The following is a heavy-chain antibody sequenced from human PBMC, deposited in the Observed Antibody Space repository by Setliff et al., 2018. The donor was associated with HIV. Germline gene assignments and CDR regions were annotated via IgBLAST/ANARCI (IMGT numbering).Heavy chain of an antibody. CDR3: TRGTTPLGWFDP. CDR1: GYSFTSYG. J-gene: IGHJ5*02. D-gene: IGHD2-2*01. CDR2: ISAYNVNT. Sequence: VSVKVSCKASGYSFTSYGVSWVRQAPGQGLEWMGWISAYNVNTNYAQKLQGRVTMTTDTSTSTAYMELRSLRSDDTAVYYCTRGTTPLGWFDPWGQGTLVTVSS. V-gene: IGHV1-18*01.